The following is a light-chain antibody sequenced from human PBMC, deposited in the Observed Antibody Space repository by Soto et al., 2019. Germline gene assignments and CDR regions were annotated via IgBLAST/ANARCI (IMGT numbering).Light chain of an antibody. CDR2: EVS. Sequence: QSALTQPASVSGAPGQSITISCPGTSGDLGGYPYVSWYQQHPGKAPKVMIYEVSDRPSAVSSRFSGSKSGNTASLTISGLQAEDEGAYCCSSYRSIGALVFGNVTKRTVL. V-gene: IGLV2-14*01. CDR1: SGDLGGYPY. J-gene: IGLJ1*01. CDR3: SSYRSIGALV.